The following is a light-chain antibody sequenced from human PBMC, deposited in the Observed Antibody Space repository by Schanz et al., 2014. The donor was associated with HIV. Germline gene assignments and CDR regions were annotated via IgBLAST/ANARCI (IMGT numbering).Light chain of an antibody. CDR3: QQYGSS. Sequence: EIVLTQSPGSLSLSPGGRATLSCGASQRLSSSYLAWYQQKRDQPPRLVIYATSTRAAGIPDRFSGTGSGTDFTLTISRVEPEDYAVYYCQQYGSSFGPGTKVEIK. J-gene: IGKJ3*01. CDR2: ATS. CDR1: QRLSSSY. V-gene: IGKV3-20*01.